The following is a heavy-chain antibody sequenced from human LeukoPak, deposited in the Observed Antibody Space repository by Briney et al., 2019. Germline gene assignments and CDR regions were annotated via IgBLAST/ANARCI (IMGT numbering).Heavy chain of an antibody. D-gene: IGHD3-3*01. CDR1: GFTFSSNG. V-gene: IGHV3-30*02. CDR3: AKVGYDFWSGYYTRPLDY. J-gene: IGHJ4*02. CDR2: IQYDGSKK. Sequence: GGSLRLSCVASGFTFSSNGMHWVRQAPGKGLEWVTFIQYDGSKKYYADSVKGRFTISRDNSKNTLYLQMNSLRAEDTAVYYCAKVGYDFWSGYYTRPLDYWGQGTLVTVSS.